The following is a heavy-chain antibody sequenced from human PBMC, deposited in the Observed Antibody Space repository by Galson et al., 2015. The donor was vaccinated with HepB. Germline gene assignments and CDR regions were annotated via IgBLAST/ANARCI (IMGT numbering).Heavy chain of an antibody. J-gene: IGHJ4*02. Sequence: SLRLSCAASGFTFSSYSMNWVRQAPGKGLEWVSSISSSSSYIYYADSVKGRFTISRDNAKNSLYLQMNSLRAEDTAVYYCARVAGRWLQWGSVSSNYFDYWGQGTLVTVSS. CDR1: GFTFSSYS. CDR2: ISSSSSYI. V-gene: IGHV3-21*01. CDR3: ARVAGRWLQWGSVSSNYFDY. D-gene: IGHD5-24*01.